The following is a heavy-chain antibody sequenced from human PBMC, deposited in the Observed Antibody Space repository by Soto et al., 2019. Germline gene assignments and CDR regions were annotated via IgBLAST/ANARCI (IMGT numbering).Heavy chain of an antibody. CDR3: ASGKSQMTQDIMVFYDYMDV. V-gene: IGHV1-69*08. J-gene: IGHJ6*03. D-gene: IGHD5-12*01. CDR2: VIPLLDAS. Sequence: QVQLVQSGAEVKKPGSSVRISCAASGATFNDYTFTWVRRDPGQGLEWMGRVIPLLDASNYAEKFQDRVTITADRSTSTVYMERSGLKSEDSAIYYCASGKSQMTQDIMVFYDYMDVWGKGPTVTVSS. CDR1: GATFNDYT.